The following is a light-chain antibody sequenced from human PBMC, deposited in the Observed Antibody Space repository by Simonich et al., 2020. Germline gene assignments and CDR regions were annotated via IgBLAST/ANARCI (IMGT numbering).Light chain of an antibody. V-gene: IGLV1-44*01. CDR2: RNI. J-gene: IGLJ3*02. Sequence: QSVLTQPPSSSGTPGQRVTISCSGSSSNIGSNTVNWYQQLPGTAPKLLIYRNIQRPPGVPNRCSGSKSGTSASLAISGLQYEDEADYYCAAWDDSLNGPVFGGGTKLTVL. CDR3: AAWDDSLNGPV. CDR1: SSNIGSNT.